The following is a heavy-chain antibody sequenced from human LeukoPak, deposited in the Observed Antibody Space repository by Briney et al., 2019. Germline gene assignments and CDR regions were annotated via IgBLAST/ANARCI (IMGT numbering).Heavy chain of an antibody. CDR1: GFTFDDYA. CDR2: ISWNSGSI. J-gene: IGHJ4*02. CDR3: AKDTRHYYGSGSYFDY. D-gene: IGHD3-10*01. V-gene: IGHV3-9*01. Sequence: GGSLRLSCAASGFTFDDYAMHWVRQAPGKGLEWVSGISWNSGSIGYADSVKGRFTISRDNAKNSLYLQMNSLRAEDTASYYCAKDTRHYYGSGSYFDYWGQGTLVTVSS.